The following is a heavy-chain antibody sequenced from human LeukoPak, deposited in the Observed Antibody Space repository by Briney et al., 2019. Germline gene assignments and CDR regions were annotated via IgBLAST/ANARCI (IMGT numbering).Heavy chain of an antibody. J-gene: IGHJ6*02. CDR3: ARVVPAAPYYYGMDV. CDR1: GGSISSGDYY. D-gene: IGHD2-2*01. V-gene: IGHV4-30-4*01. Sequence: TSSETLSLTCTVSGGSISSGDYYWSWIRQPPGKDLEWIGYIYYSGSTYYNPSLKSRVTISVDTSKNQFSLKLSSVTAADTAVYYCARVVPAAPYYYGMDVWGQGTTVTVSS. CDR2: IYYSGST.